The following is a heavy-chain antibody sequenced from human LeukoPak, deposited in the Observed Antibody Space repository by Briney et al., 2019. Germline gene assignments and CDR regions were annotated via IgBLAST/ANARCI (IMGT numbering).Heavy chain of an antibody. Sequence: GASVEVSCKASGYTFNAYYMYWVRQAPGQGLEWMGWINPNSGGTNYQGRVTMTRDTSINTAYMELSRLRSDDTAVYYCARDLMVRGPMDVWGKGTTVTVSS. D-gene: IGHD3-10*01. V-gene: IGHV1-2*02. J-gene: IGHJ6*03. CDR2: INPNSGGT. CDR1: GYTFNAYY. CDR3: ARDLMVRGPMDV.